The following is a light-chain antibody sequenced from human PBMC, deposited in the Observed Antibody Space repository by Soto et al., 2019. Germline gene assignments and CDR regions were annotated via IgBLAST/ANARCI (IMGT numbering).Light chain of an antibody. CDR3: QQRRP. CDR1: QSVTNS. CDR2: HAS. Sequence: EIVLTQSPATLSLSPGERATLSCRASQSVTNSLALYQQQPGQAPRLLIYHASNRATGVPARFSGCGSGTDFTLTISSLEPSDFAVYYWQQRRPVGQGPQVEI. V-gene: IGKV3-11*01. J-gene: IGKJ1*01.